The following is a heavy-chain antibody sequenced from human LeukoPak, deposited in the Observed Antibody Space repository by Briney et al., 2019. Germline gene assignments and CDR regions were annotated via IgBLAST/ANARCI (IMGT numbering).Heavy chain of an antibody. CDR3: AKKTVAYDY. J-gene: IGHJ4*02. D-gene: IGHD4-23*01. Sequence: PGGSLRLSCAASGFTFSSYAMSWVRQAPGKGLEWVSAISGGSTYYADSVKGRFTISRDSSKNTLYLQMNSLRAEDTAVYYCAKKTVAYDYWGQGTLVTVSS. CDR1: GFTFSSYA. CDR2: ISGGST. V-gene: IGHV3-23*01.